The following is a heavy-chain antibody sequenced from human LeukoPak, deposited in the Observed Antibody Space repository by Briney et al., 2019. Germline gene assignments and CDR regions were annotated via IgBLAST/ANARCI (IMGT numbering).Heavy chain of an antibody. V-gene: IGHV3-21*01. D-gene: IGHD3-16*01. Sequence: KTGGSLRLSCAASGFTFSSYSMNWVRQAPGKGLEWVSSTSSSSYIYYADSVKGRFTISRDNAENSLYLQMNSLRAEDTAVYYCARDPYSYLGYYYYYMDVWGKGTTVTVSS. CDR3: ARDPYSYLGYYYYYMDV. CDR2: TSSSSYI. J-gene: IGHJ6*03. CDR1: GFTFSSYS.